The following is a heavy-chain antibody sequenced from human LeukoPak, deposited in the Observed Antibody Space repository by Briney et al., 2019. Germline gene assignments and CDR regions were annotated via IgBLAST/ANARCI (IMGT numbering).Heavy chain of an antibody. J-gene: IGHJ3*02. CDR1: GCTFSSYE. Sequence: GGSLRLSCAASGCTFSSYEMNWVRQAPGKGLEWVSAISGSGGSTYYADSVKGRFTISRDNSKNTLYLQMNSLRAEDTAVYYCAKEKYYYGSGSSKIDIWGQGTMVTVSS. V-gene: IGHV3-23*01. CDR2: ISGSGGST. CDR3: AKEKYYYGSGSSKIDI. D-gene: IGHD3-10*01.